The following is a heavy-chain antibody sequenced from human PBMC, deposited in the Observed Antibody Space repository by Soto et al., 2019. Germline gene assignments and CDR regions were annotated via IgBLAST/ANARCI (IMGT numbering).Heavy chain of an antibody. Sequence: QVQLQESGPGLVNPSQTLSLTCAVSGDSISKSGYYWSWIRQNQGKALEWIGYIYYSGSTFYNPSLKIRVSISLDTSKNQLSLKLTSVTVADTAVYYCARSRGVTNPRRPYYFHSWGQGTLVAVSS. V-gene: IGHV4-31*11. CDR1: GDSISKSGYY. J-gene: IGHJ4*02. CDR2: IYYSGST. D-gene: IGHD4-17*01. CDR3: ARSRGVTNPRRPYYFHS.